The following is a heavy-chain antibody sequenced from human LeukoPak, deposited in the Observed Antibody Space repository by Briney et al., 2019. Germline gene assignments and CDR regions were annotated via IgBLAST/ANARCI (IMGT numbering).Heavy chain of an antibody. Sequence: GGSLRLSCAASGFTFSSYAMHWVRQAPGKGLEWVAVISYDGSNKYYADSVKGRFTISRDNSKNTLYLQMNSLRAEDTAVYYCARTPEMATPHLRFDYWGQGTLVTVSS. CDR1: GFTFSSYA. CDR3: ARTPEMATPHLRFDY. CDR2: ISYDGSNK. J-gene: IGHJ4*02. V-gene: IGHV3-30*04. D-gene: IGHD5-24*01.